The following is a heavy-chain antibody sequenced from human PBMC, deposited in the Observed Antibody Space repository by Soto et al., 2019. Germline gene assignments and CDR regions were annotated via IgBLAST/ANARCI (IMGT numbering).Heavy chain of an antibody. V-gene: IGHV3-64*02. D-gene: IGHD3-22*01. J-gene: IGHJ4*02. CDR1: GFTFSSYA. CDR2: ICSNGGST. CDR3: ARGAHYYDSSGPDY. Sequence: GGSLRLSCAASGFTFSSYAMHWVRQAPGKGLEYVSAICSNGGSTYYADSLKGRFTFSRDNSKNMLYLQMGSLRAEDMAVYYCARGAHYYDSSGPDYWGQGTLVTVSS.